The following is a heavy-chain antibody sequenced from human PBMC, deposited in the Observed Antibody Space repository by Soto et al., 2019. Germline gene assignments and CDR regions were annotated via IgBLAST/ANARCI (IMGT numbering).Heavy chain of an antibody. CDR2: IYYSGLT. J-gene: IGHJ5*02. CDR3: ARARGSSQNLDT. V-gene: IGHV4-59*01. Sequence: PSETLSLTCSVSGDSTSSDYWSWIRQPPGKGLEWIGYIYYSGLTNYNPSLKSRLTIPVDTSKNQFSLKLTSVTAADTAVYYCARARGSSQNLDTWGQGTLVTVSS. CDR1: GDSTSSDY. D-gene: IGHD6-13*01.